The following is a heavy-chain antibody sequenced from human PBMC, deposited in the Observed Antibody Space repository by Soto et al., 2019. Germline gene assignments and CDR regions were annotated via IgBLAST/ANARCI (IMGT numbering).Heavy chain of an antibody. D-gene: IGHD3-16*01. CDR1: GHTFSGHH. CDR3: VIERPGNGGFDY. V-gene: IGHV1-2*02. Sequence: ASVKVSCKASGHTFSGHHMHWVRQAPGHGLEWMTYIDLDTGNTASSQKFQGRVTTTRDTSFTTDYMDLSGLGSDDTALYYCVIERPGNGGFDYWGQGNRVPVSP. J-gene: IGHJ4*02. CDR2: IDLDTGNT.